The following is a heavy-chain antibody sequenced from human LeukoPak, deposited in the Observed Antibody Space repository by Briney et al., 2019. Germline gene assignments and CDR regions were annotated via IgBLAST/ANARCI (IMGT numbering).Heavy chain of an antibody. CDR2: INPNRGGT. CDR3: ARVGAGYGEIFTSLDS. D-gene: IGHD3-9*01. Sequence: ASVKVSCKSSGFPFSDFFIQWVRQAPGQGLEWMGWINPNRGGTTSAPKFQGRVTLTRDTSISTAYLELTSLTSDDTAVYYCARVGAGYGEIFTSLDSRGQGTLVTVSS. J-gene: IGHJ4*02. V-gene: IGHV1-2*02. CDR1: GFPFSDFF.